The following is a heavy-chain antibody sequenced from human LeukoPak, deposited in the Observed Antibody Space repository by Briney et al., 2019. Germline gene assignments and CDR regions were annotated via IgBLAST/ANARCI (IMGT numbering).Heavy chain of an antibody. CDR2: IYYSGGT. CDR1: GFTFSSYA. V-gene: IGHV4-59*01. CDR3: ASGRYDYVWGSYRPGAFDI. J-gene: IGHJ3*02. Sequence: GSLRLSCAASGFTFSSYAMHWVRQAPGKGLEWIGYIYYSGGTNYNPSLKSRVTISVDASKNQFSLKLSSVTAADTAVYYCASGRYDYVWGSYRPGAFDIWGQGTMVTVSS. D-gene: IGHD3-16*02.